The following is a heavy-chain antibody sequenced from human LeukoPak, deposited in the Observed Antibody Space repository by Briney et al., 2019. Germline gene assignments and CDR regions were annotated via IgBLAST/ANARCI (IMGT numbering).Heavy chain of an antibody. CDR3: ATDLSMIFGIVEKIPNNDY. Sequence: ASVKVSCKASGYTFTSYGISWVRQAPGQGLEWMGWISAYNGNTNYAQKLQGRVTMTEDTSTDTAYMELSSLRSEDTAVYYCATDLSMIFGIVEKIPNNDYWGQGTLVTVSS. V-gene: IGHV1-18*01. CDR2: ISAYNGNT. J-gene: IGHJ4*02. CDR1: GYTFTSYG. D-gene: IGHD2/OR15-2a*01.